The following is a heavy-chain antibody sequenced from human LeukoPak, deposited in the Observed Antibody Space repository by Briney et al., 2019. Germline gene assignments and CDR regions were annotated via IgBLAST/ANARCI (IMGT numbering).Heavy chain of an antibody. D-gene: IGHD3-3*01. Sequence: PGGSLRLSCAASGFSFRSCWMHWVRQAPGKERVWVSRINGDGSTTNYADSVRGRFTISRDNAKNTLYLQMNSLRADDSAVYFCASLVGGYYPPVEAFDVWGQGTMVTVSS. CDR1: GFSFRSCW. CDR3: ASLVGGYYPPVEAFDV. V-gene: IGHV3-74*01. J-gene: IGHJ3*01. CDR2: INGDGSTT.